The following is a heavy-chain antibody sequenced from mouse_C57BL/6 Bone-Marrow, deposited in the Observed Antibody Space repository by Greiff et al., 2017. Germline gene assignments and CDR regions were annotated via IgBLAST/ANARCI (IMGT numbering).Heavy chain of an antibody. J-gene: IGHJ2*01. CDR3: ARWGYYGSSYSLFDY. Sequence: QVQLQQPGAELVKPGASVKMSCKASGYTFTSYWITWVKQRPGQGLEWIGDIYPGSGSTNYNEKFKSKATLTVDTSSSTAYMQLSSLTSEDSAVYYCARWGYYGSSYSLFDYWGQGTTLTVSS. CDR2: IYPGSGST. V-gene: IGHV1-55*01. CDR1: GYTFTSYW. D-gene: IGHD1-1*01.